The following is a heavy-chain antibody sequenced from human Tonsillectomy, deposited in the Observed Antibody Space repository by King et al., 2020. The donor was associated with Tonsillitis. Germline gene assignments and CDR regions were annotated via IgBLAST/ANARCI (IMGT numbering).Heavy chain of an antibody. D-gene: IGHD3-9*01. CDR2: ISAYNGNT. CDR3: AGVYYGIWTGYYGDDAFDI. J-gene: IGHJ3*02. Sequence: VQLVESGAEVKKPGASVKVSCKASGYTFTSYGISWVRQAPGQGLEWMGWISAYNGNTNYAQKLQGRVTMTTDTSTSTAYMELRGLRSDDTAVYYCAGVYYGIWTGYYGDDAFDIWGQGTMVTVSS. CDR1: GYTFTSYG. V-gene: IGHV1-18*04.